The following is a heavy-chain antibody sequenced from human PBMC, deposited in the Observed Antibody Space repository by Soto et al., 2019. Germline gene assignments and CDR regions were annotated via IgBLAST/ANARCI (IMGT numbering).Heavy chain of an antibody. CDR1: GGSISSSNW. V-gene: IGHV4-4*02. CDR2: IYHSGST. J-gene: IGHJ5*02. CDR3: ARDLRYYGSGSYRNNWFDP. D-gene: IGHD3-10*01. Sequence: QVQLQESGPGLVKPSGTLSLTCAVSGGSISSSNWWSWVRQPPGKGLEWIGEIYHSGSTNYNPSLKSRVTISVDKSKNQFSLKLSSVTAADTAVYYCARDLRYYGSGSYRNNWFDPWGQGTLVTVSS.